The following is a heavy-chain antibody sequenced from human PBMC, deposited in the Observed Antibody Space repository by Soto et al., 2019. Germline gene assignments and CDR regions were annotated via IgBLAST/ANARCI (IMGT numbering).Heavy chain of an antibody. D-gene: IGHD4-17*01. CDR1: GFTFSSDW. CDR2: IKSDGSDT. Sequence: GGSLRLSCVASGFTFSSDWMHWVRKAPGKGLVWVAHIKSDGSDTKYADSVKGRFTISRDNAKNSVYLQMNSLRAEDTAVYYCARAAAFNYGGNSGLDCWGQGTLVTVSS. J-gene: IGHJ4*02. V-gene: IGHV3-74*03. CDR3: ARAAAFNYGGNSGLDC.